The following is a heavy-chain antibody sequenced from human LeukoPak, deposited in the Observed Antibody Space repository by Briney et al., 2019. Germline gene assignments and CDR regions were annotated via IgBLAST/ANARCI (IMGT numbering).Heavy chain of an antibody. V-gene: IGHV4-39*01. Sequence: SETLSLTCTVSGGSISSSSYYWGWIRQPPGKGLEWIGSIYYSGSTYYNPSLKSRVTISIDTSKNQFSLKLSSATAADTAVYYCARLRLRLGEPTDFDYWGQGTLVTVSS. CDR1: GGSISSSSYY. D-gene: IGHD3-16*01. J-gene: IGHJ4*02. CDR3: ARLRLRLGEPTDFDY. CDR2: IYYSGST.